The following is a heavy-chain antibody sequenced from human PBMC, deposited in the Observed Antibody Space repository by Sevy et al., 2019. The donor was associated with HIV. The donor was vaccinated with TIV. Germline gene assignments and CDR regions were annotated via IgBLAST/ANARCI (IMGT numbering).Heavy chain of an antibody. V-gene: IGHV4-30-4*08. J-gene: IGHJ5*02. Sequence: SETLSLTCTVSGGSISSGNYYWHWIRQPPGKGLVWIGYISYTGNTYYNPSLKSPVTISVDTSNNQFSLRLTSVTAADTAVYYCARDDTEYTSSSVWFDPWGQGTLVTVSS. D-gene: IGHD6-6*01. CDR1: GGSISSGNYY. CDR3: ARDDTEYTSSSVWFDP. CDR2: ISYTGNT.